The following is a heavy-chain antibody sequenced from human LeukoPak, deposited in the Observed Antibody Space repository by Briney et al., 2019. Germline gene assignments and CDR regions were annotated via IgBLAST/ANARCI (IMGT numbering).Heavy chain of an antibody. D-gene: IGHD2-8*01. J-gene: IGHJ5*02. CDR2: IKQDGSEK. Sequence: GGSLRLSCAASGFTLSSYWMSWVRQAPGKGLEWVANIKQDGSEKYYVDSVKGRFTISRDNAKNSLYLQMNSLRAEDTAVYYCARAGWSNWFDPWGQGTLVTVSS. CDR3: ARAGWSNWFDP. V-gene: IGHV3-7*01. CDR1: GFTLSSYW.